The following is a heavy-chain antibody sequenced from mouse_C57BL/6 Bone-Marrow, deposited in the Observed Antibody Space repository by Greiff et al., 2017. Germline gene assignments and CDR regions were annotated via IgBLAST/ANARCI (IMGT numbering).Heavy chain of an antibody. J-gene: IGHJ1*03. CDR2: INPNNGGT. D-gene: IGHD1-1*01. CDR3: ALITTVVAHWYFDV. V-gene: IGHV1-18*01. Sequence: VQLKQSGPELVKPGASVKIPCKASGYTFTDYNMDWVKQSHGKSLEWIGDINPNNGGTNYNQKFKGKATLTVDKSSSTAYMELRDLTSEDTAVYYCALITTVVAHWYFDVWGTGTTVTVSS. CDR1: GYTFTDYN.